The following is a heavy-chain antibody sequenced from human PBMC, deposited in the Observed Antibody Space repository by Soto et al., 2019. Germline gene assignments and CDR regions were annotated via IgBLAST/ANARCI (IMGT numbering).Heavy chain of an antibody. Sequence: EVQLVESGGGLVQPGGSLRLSCAASGFTFSSYSMNWVRQAPGKGLEWVSYISSSSSTIYYADSVKGRFTISRDNAKNALYLQMNSLRDEDTAVYYWARDQYYYDSSGYYRQLDAFDIWGQGTMVTVSS. CDR3: ARDQYYYDSSGYYRQLDAFDI. J-gene: IGHJ3*02. D-gene: IGHD3-22*01. CDR2: ISSSSSTI. V-gene: IGHV3-48*02. CDR1: GFTFSSYS.